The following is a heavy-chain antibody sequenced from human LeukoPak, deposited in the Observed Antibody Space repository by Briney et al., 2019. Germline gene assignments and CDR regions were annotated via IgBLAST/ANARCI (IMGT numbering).Heavy chain of an antibody. CDR2: IYYSRSS. J-gene: IGHJ6*03. CDR1: GGSISSYY. V-gene: IGHV4-59*01. CDR3: ARVPRSYYYYYYMDV. Sequence: PSETLSLTCTVSGGSISSYYWSWIRQPPGKGLECLGYIYYSRSSNYNPSLKSRVTMSADTSKNQFSLKLSSVTAADTAVYYCARVPRSYYYYYYMDVWGKGTTVTVSS.